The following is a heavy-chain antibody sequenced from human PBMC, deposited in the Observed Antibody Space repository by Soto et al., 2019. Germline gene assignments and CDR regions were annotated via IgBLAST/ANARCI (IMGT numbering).Heavy chain of an antibody. J-gene: IGHJ4*02. D-gene: IGHD2-2*01. CDR1: GFTFTSYA. Sequence: EVQLLDSGGGLVQPGGSLRLSCAASGFTFTSYAMSWFRQAPDKGLEWVSSISRSGDNTYYADSVKGRFTISRDDSKNTLYLQMNSLRAEDTAVYYCAFSYHCNYWGQGTLVTVSS. V-gene: IGHV3-23*01. CDR2: ISRSGDNT. CDR3: AFSYHCNY.